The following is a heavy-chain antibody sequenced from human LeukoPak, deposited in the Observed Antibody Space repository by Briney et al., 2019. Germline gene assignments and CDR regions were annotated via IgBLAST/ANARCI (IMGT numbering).Heavy chain of an antibody. CDR2: ISGSGDNT. Sequence: GGSLRLSCVVSGFTFSSYAMSWVRQAPGKGLEWVSGISGSGDNTYYADSVKGRFTISRDNSKSTLYVQMNSLGTEDTAAYYCAKGSYYDSSGSFYFDYWGQGTLVTVSS. D-gene: IGHD3-22*01. CDR3: AKGSYYDSSGSFYFDY. V-gene: IGHV3-23*01. J-gene: IGHJ4*02. CDR1: GFTFSSYA.